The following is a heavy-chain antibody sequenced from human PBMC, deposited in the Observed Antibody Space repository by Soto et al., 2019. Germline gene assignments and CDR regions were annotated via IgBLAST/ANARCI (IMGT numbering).Heavy chain of an antibody. Sequence: LRLSCAASGFTFTDYALSWVRQAPGKGLEWVATISGIGGSTYLADSVKGRLSISRDNSKNTVSLLMNSLRAEDTAVYFCARGSSGYISSWYYFDYWGRGTLVTVSS. J-gene: IGHJ4*02. CDR2: ISGIGGST. D-gene: IGHD6-13*01. CDR1: GFTFTDYA. V-gene: IGHV3-23*01. CDR3: ARGSSGYISSWYYFDY.